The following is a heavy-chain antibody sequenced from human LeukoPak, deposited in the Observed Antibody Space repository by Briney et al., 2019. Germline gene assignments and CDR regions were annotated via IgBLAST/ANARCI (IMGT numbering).Heavy chain of an antibody. CDR3: ARRAISSSADDY. D-gene: IGHD6-13*01. V-gene: IGHV5-51*01. Sequence: GESLKISCKGSGYSFTNYWIGWVRQLPGKGLEWMGIIYPGDSDTRYSPSFRGQVTISADKSTSTAYLQWSSLKASDTAMYYCARRAISSSADDYWGQGTLVTVSS. CDR2: IYPGDSDT. CDR1: GYSFTNYW. J-gene: IGHJ4*02.